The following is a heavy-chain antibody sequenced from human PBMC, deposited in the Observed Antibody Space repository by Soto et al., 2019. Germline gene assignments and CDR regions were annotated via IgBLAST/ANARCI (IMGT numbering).Heavy chain of an antibody. Sequence: EVQLVESGGGLVQPGGSLRLSCAASGFTLSGRSMHWVRQAPGKGLVWVSGIDNAGTDSTYADSVKGRFTSSRYNAKNMLYLQMHSLSVEDTAGYYCARGGFGQAGWGKGTTVTVS. CDR1: GFTLSGRS. CDR2: IDNAGTDS. V-gene: IGHV3-74*01. D-gene: IGHD3-10*01. CDR3: ARGGFGQAG. J-gene: IGHJ6*03.